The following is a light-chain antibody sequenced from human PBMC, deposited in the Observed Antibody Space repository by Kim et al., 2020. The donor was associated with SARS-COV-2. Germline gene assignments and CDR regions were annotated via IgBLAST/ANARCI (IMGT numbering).Light chain of an antibody. Sequence: EIVITQSPATLSVSPGERATLSCRASQSVSSNLAWYQQKPGQAPRLLIYGASTRATGIPARFSGSGSGTEFTLTISSLQSEDFAVYYCQQYNNWLELTFGGGTKVDIK. CDR1: QSVSSN. J-gene: IGKJ4*01. V-gene: IGKV3-15*01. CDR2: GAS. CDR3: QQYNNWLELT.